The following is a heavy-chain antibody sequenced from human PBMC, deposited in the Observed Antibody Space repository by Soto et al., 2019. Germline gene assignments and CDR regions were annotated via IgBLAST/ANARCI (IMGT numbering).Heavy chain of an antibody. Sequence: EVQLVESGGGLVQPGGSLRLSCSATGFTFGRYWMTCVRRAPVRGLEWVANIKQDGSEKYYVDSVKGRFTTSRDNAENSLYLQMNSPRTEDTAVYYCARAQTTGWYVSNWGQGTLVSVSS. CDR1: GFTFGRYW. CDR2: IKQDGSEK. V-gene: IGHV3-7*03. CDR3: ARAQTTGWYVSN. D-gene: IGHD6-19*01. J-gene: IGHJ4*02.